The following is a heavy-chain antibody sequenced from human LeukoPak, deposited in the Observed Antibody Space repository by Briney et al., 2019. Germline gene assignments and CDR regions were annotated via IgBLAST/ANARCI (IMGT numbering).Heavy chain of an antibody. V-gene: IGHV4-34*01. D-gene: IGHD3-3*01. CDR1: GGSFNNYS. CDR2: IDHSGST. J-gene: IGHJ6*04. CDR3: ARSSRHYDFWSGFDYYDV. Sequence: SETLSLTCAVYGGSFNNYSWSWIRQPPGKGLGWIGEIDHSGSTNFNPSLKSRVTISVDTSKNQFSLKLSSVTAADTAVYYCARSSRHYDFWSGFDYYDVWGKGTTVTVSS.